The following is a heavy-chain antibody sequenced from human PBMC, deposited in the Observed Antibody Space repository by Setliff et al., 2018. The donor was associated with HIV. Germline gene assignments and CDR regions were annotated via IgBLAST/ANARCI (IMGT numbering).Heavy chain of an antibody. CDR3: ATGRLRAASPFDN. CDR1: GGTFSSYA. CDR2: IIPIFGTA. J-gene: IGHJ4*02. D-gene: IGHD2-15*01. V-gene: IGHV1-69*05. Sequence: SVKVSCKASGGTFSSYAISWVRQAPGQGLEWMGGIIPIFGTANYAQKFQGRVTITTDESTSTAYMELSSLRSEDTAVYYCATGRLRAASPFDNWGQGTLVTVSS.